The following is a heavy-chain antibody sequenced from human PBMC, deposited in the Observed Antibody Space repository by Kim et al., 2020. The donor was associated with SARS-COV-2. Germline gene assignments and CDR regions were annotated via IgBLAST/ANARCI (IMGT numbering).Heavy chain of an antibody. J-gene: IGHJ4*02. CDR3: AKWASRVKPKYSGSYPGDY. CDR2: ISYDGSNK. D-gene: IGHD1-26*01. Sequence: GGSLRLSCAASGFTFSSYGMHWVRQAPGKGLEWVAVISYDGSNKYYADSVKGRFTISRDNSKNTLYLQMNSLRAEDTAVYYCAKWASRVKPKYSGSYPGDYWGQGTLVTVSS. V-gene: IGHV3-30*18. CDR1: GFTFSSYG.